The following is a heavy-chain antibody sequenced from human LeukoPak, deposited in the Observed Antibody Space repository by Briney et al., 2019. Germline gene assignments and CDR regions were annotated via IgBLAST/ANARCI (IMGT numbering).Heavy chain of an antibody. CDR2: INHSGST. V-gene: IGHV4-34*01. CDR3: ARGRKSYSSSRFFDY. CDR1: GGSFSGYY. Sequence: SETLSLTCAVYGGSFSGYYWSWIRQPPGKGLEWIGEINHSGSTNYNPSLKSRVTISVDTSKNRFSLKLSSVAAADTAVYYCARGRKSYSSSRFFDYWGQGTLVTVSS. J-gene: IGHJ4*02. D-gene: IGHD6-13*01.